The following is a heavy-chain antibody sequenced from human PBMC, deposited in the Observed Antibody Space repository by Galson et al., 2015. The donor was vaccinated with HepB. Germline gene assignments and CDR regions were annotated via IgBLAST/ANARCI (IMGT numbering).Heavy chain of an antibody. CDR3: ARDRLHSLDY. D-gene: IGHD2-15*01. V-gene: IGHV1-18*01. CDR1: GYTFTSNG. J-gene: IGHJ4*02. Sequence: SVKVSCKASGYTFTSNGISWVRQAPGHGLEWMGWISANTGNTNYAQKFQGRVTLTRDTSTSSVHMELRSLRIDDTAVYYCARDRLHSLDYWGPESLVTVSS. CDR2: ISANTGNT.